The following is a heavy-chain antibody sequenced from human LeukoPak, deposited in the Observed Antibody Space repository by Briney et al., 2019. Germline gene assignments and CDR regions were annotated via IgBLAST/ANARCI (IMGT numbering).Heavy chain of an antibody. D-gene: IGHD3-22*01. CDR3: ARAFPHYYDSSGSNYYYMDV. Sequence: ASVKVSCKASGYTFTGYGISWVRQAPGQGLGWMGWISAYNGNTNYAQKLQGRVTMTTGTSTSTAYMELRSLRSDDTAVYYCARAFPHYYDSSGSNYYYMDVWGKGTAVTVSS. CDR2: ISAYNGNT. CDR1: GYTFTGYG. V-gene: IGHV1-18*01. J-gene: IGHJ6*03.